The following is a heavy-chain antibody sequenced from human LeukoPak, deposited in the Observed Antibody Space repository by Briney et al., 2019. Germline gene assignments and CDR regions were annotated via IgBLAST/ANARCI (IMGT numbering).Heavy chain of an antibody. CDR3: AKDISIGARNWNYFDY. CDR2: ISYDGSNK. D-gene: IGHD1-20*01. V-gene: IGHV3-30*18. J-gene: IGHJ4*02. Sequence: PGGSLRLSCAASGFTFSSYGMHWVRQAPGKGLEWVAVISYDGSNKYYADSVKGRFTISRDNSKNTLYLQMNSLRAEDTAVYYCAKDISIGARNWNYFDYWGQGTLVTVSS. CDR1: GFTFSSYG.